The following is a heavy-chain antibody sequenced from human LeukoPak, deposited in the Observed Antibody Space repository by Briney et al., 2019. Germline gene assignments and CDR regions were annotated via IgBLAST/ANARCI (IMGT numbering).Heavy chain of an antibody. CDR2: IYYSGST. Sequence: SETLSLTCTVSGGSISSGGYYWSWIRQHPGKGLEWIGYIYYSGSTYYNPSLKSRVTISVDTSKNQFPLKLSSVTAADTAVYYCARVVRRYYDSSGFFDYWGQGTLVTVSS. J-gene: IGHJ4*02. D-gene: IGHD3-22*01. V-gene: IGHV4-31*03. CDR3: ARVVRRYYDSSGFFDY. CDR1: GGSISSGGYY.